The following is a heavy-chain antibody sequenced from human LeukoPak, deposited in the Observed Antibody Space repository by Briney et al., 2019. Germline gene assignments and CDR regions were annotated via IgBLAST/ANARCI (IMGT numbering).Heavy chain of an antibody. D-gene: IGHD1-26*01. CDR3: ARTAGWSFGFDY. V-gene: IGHV4-31*03. CDR2: IYNSGTT. Sequence: KPADTLSLTCTVSGGSISSGGYYWTWIRQYPGKGLEWIGYIYNSGTTYYNPSLQSRVTISGDTSKNQFSLKLSSVTAADTAVYYCARTAGWSFGFDYWGQGTLVTVSS. CDR1: GGSISSGGYY. J-gene: IGHJ4*02.